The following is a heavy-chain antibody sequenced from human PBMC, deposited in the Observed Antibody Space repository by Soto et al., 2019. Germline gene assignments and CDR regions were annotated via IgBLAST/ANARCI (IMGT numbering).Heavy chain of an antibody. CDR1: GGSISSSSYY. Sequence: SETLSLTCTVSGGSISSSSYYWGWIRQPPGKGLEWIGSIYYSGSTYYNPSLKSRVTISVDTSKNQFSLKLSSVTAADTAVYYCARQSPEAYYDFWSGYSNYYFYGMDVWGQGTTVTVSS. J-gene: IGHJ6*02. V-gene: IGHV4-39*01. CDR3: ARQSPEAYYDFWSGYSNYYFYGMDV. CDR2: IYYSGST. D-gene: IGHD3-3*01.